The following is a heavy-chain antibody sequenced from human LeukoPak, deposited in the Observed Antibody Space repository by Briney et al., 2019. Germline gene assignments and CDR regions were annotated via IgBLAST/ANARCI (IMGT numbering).Heavy chain of an antibody. CDR1: GGSISSSAYY. CDR3: ARQGGSPDWFDP. J-gene: IGHJ5*02. V-gene: IGHV4-39*01. D-gene: IGHD1-26*01. Sequence: PSKTLSLTCTVSGGSISSSAYYWGWIRQPPGKGLEWIGSLYYSGSTYYNPSLKSRVTISVDTSKKQFSLKLTSVTAADTAVYYCARQGGSPDWFDPWGQGTLVTVSS. CDR2: LYYSGST.